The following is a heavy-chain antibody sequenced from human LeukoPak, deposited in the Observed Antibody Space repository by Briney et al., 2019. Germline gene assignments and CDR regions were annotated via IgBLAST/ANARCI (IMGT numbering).Heavy chain of an antibody. CDR3: AKDNSGSYSWGLAYYYYGMDV. CDR2: ISGSGGST. D-gene: IGHD1-26*01. V-gene: IGHV3-23*01. CDR1: GFTFSSYA. Sequence: GGSLRLSCPASGFTFSSYAMSWVRQAPGKGLEWVSAISGSGGSTYYADSVKGRFTISRDNSKNTLYLQMNSLRAEDTAVYYCAKDNSGSYSWGLAYYYYGMDVWGQGTTVTVSS. J-gene: IGHJ6*02.